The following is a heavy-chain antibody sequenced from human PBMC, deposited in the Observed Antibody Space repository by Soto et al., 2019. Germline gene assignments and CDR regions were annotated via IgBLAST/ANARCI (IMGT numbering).Heavy chain of an antibody. CDR3: AKDPYSDVWSGYFPYFDY. CDR2: ISGSGRIT. Sequence: GSLRLSCAASGFIFSSYAMHWVRQAPGQGLEWVSSISGSGRITDYADFVKGRFTISRDSSKDALYLEMNSLRADDTAVYFCAKDPYSDVWSGYFPYFDYWAQGILVTVSS. J-gene: IGHJ4*02. D-gene: IGHD3-3*01. CDR1: GFIFSSYA. V-gene: IGHV3-23*01.